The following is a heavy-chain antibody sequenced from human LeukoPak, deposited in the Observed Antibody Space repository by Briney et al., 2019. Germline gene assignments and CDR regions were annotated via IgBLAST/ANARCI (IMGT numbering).Heavy chain of an antibody. CDR2: INHSGST. Sequence: SETLSLTCAVYGGSFSGYYWSWIRQPLGKGLEWIGEINHSGSTNYNPSLKSRVTISVDTSKNQFSLKLSSVTAADTAVFYCARGRITGTSPYGYWGQGTLVTVSS. V-gene: IGHV4-34*01. CDR1: GGSFSGYY. CDR3: ARGRITGTSPYGY. J-gene: IGHJ4*02. D-gene: IGHD1-20*01.